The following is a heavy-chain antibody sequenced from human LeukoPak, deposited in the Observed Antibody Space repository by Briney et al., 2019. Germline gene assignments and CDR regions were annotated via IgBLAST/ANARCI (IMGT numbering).Heavy chain of an antibody. J-gene: IGHJ4*02. Sequence: GRSLRLSCAASGFTFSSSGMHWVRQAPGKGLEWVAVISNDGNNKYYADSVKGRFTISRDNSKNTQYLQMNSLGAEDTAVYHCAKDRSTSWSLDYWGQGTLVTVSS. V-gene: IGHV3-30*18. CDR2: ISNDGNNK. CDR3: AKDRSTSWSLDY. CDR1: GFTFSSSG. D-gene: IGHD2-2*01.